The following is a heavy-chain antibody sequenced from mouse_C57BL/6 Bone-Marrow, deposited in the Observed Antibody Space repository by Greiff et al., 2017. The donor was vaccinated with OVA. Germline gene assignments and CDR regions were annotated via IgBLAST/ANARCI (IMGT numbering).Heavy chain of an antibody. D-gene: IGHD2-5*01. V-gene: IGHV14-2*01. J-gene: IGHJ3*01. Sequence: EVQLQQSGAELVKPGASVKLSCTASGFNIKDYYMHWVKQRPEQGLEWIGRIDPADGETKYAPKFQGKATLTADTSSNTTYLQLSSLTSEDTAVYDWATLSNYSLWWAYWGRGTGVTVSA. CDR2: IDPADGET. CDR3: ATLSNYSLWWAY. CDR1: GFNIKDYY.